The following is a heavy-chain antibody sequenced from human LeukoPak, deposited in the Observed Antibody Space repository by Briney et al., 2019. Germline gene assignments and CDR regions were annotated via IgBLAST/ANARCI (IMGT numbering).Heavy chain of an antibody. J-gene: IGHJ4*02. Sequence: GESLKISCKGSGYSFTDYWIAWVREMPGKGLEYMGIIAPGDSDTRYSPSFQGQVTIPADKSITFAYLQWTSLQASDTAMYYCARYWHCSGCSCHNFDSWGQGTLVTVSS. V-gene: IGHV5-51*06. D-gene: IGHD2-15*01. CDR2: IAPGDSDT. CDR1: GYSFTDYW. CDR3: ARYWHCSGCSCHNFDS.